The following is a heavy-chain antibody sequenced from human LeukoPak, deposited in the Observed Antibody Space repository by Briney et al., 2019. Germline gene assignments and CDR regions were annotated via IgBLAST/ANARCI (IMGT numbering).Heavy chain of an antibody. J-gene: IGHJ3*01. D-gene: IGHD2-21*01. CDR2: ISYDGSNK. Sequence: GGSLRLSCAASGFTFSSYAMHWVRQAPGKGLEWVAVISYDGSNKYYADSVKGRFTISRDNAKNSLYLQMNSLRVEDTAVYYCARDKSGDNDVFDFWGQGKMVTVSS. V-gene: IGHV3-30-3*01. CDR3: ARDKSGDNDVFDF. CDR1: GFTFSSYA.